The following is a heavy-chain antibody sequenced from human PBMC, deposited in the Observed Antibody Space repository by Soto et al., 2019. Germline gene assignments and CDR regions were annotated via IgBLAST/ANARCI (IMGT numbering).Heavy chain of an antibody. CDR1: GDSVASNSAA. CDR3: ARDVEYYDFWSGPDAFDS. J-gene: IGHJ3*02. CDR2: TYYRSKWYN. Sequence: PXQTVSVTGAISGDSVASNSAACNWIRHSPSRGLEWLGRTYYRSKWYNDYAVSVKSRITINPDTSKNQFSLQLNSVTHEDTAVYYSARDVEYYDFWSGPDAFDSWGQGTMVTV. D-gene: IGHD3-3*01. V-gene: IGHV6-1*01.